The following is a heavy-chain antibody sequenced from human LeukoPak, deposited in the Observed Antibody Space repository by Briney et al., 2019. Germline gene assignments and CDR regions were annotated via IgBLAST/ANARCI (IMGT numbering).Heavy chain of an antibody. J-gene: IGHJ4*02. Sequence: ASVKVSCKASGYTFTGYYIHWVRQAPGQGLEWMGWINPNSDGTNHAQKFQGRVTMTSDTSISTAYMELSRLRSDDTAFYYCARDLNVYPYYFDFWGQGTLVTVSS. CDR2: INPNSDGT. D-gene: IGHD3-10*02. V-gene: IGHV1-2*02. CDR3: ARDLNVYPYYFDF. CDR1: GYTFTGYY.